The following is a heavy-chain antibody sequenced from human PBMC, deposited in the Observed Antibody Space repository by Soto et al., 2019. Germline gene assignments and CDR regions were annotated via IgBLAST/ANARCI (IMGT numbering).Heavy chain of an antibody. CDR1: GGSVSNKTYY. D-gene: IGHD4-17*01. CDR3: ARTTAVPNSLRSRYFFDY. Sequence: KPSETLSLTCSVSGGSVSNKTYYWSWFRQPPGNRLEWIGYVYYSGTTNYNPSLKSRVTISVDLSKNQFSLRRSSVSTADTALYYCARTTAVPNSLRSRYFFDYWGQGTLVTVSS. J-gene: IGHJ4*02. CDR2: VYYSGTT. V-gene: IGHV4-61*01.